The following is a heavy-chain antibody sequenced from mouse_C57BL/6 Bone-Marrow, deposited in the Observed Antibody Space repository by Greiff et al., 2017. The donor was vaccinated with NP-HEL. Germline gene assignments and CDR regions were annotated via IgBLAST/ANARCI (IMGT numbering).Heavy chain of an antibody. CDR2: IDPENGDT. CDR1: GFNIKDDY. V-gene: IGHV14-4*01. CDR3: TTNDGDY. Sequence: EVQLLQSGAELVRPGASVKLSCTASGFNIKDDYMHWVKQRPEQGLEWIGWIDPENGDTEYASKFQGKATITADTSSNTAYLQLSSLTSEDTAVYYCTTNDGDYWGQGTTLTVSS. D-gene: IGHD2-12*01. J-gene: IGHJ2*01.